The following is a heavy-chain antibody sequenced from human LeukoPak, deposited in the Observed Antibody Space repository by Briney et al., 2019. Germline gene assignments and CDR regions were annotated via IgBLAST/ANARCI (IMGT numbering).Heavy chain of an antibody. V-gene: IGHV4-59*01. CDR1: GGPIRSYY. J-gene: IGHJ4*02. CDR3: ARESTRVRGVMKN. Sequence: SETLSLTCTVSGGPIRSYYWSWIRQPPGKGLEWIGFIDYSGSTNYNPSLKSRVTISLDTSKNQFSLRLSSVTAADTAVYYCARESTRVRGVMKNWGQGTLVTVSS. CDR2: IDYSGST. D-gene: IGHD3-10*01.